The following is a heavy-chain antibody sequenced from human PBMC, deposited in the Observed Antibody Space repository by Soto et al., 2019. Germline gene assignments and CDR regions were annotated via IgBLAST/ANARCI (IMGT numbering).Heavy chain of an antibody. CDR1: GFAFSGSA. Sequence: EVQLVESGGGLVQPGGSLKLSCAASGFAFSGSAMHWVRQASGKGLEWVGRIRAKSNNYATSYAASVKDRFIISREDSKXXAYLQMNSLKTEDTAVYYCIRAYYDVLTGYFAFDMWGQGTMVTVSS. V-gene: IGHV3-73*02. CDR3: IRAYYDVLTGYFAFDM. J-gene: IGHJ3*02. D-gene: IGHD3-9*01. CDR2: IRAKSNNYAT.